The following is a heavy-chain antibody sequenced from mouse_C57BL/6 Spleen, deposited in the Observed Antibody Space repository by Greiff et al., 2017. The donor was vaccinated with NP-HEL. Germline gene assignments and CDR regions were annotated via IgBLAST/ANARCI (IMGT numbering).Heavy chain of an antibody. D-gene: IGHD2-3*01. CDR3: ARGGGVTTNPGAD. V-gene: IGHV1-53*01. J-gene: IGHJ3*01. Sequence: QVQLQQSGTELVKPGASVKLSCKASGYTFTSYWMHWVKQRPGQGLEWIGNINPSNGGTNYNEMFKSKATLTVDKSSRTAYMQLRRLTSEDSAVYYCARGGGVTTNPGADWGQGTLVTVSA. CDR1: GYTFTSYW. CDR2: INPSNGGT.